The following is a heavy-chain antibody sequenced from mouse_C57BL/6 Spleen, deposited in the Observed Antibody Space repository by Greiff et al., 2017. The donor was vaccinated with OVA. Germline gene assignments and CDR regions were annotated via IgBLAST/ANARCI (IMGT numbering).Heavy chain of an antibody. Sequence: VQLQQSGPELVKPGASVKISCKASGYAFSSSWMNWVKQRPGKGLEWIGRIYPGDGDTNYNGKFKGKATLTADKSSSTAYMQLSSLTSEDSAVYFCAELGNHFDYWGQGTTLTVSS. V-gene: IGHV1-82*01. CDR2: IYPGDGDT. D-gene: IGHD4-1*01. CDR1: GYAFSSSW. CDR3: AELGNHFDY. J-gene: IGHJ2*01.